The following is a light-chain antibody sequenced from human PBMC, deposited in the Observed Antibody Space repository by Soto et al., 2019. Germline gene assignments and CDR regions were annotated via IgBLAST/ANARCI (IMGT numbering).Light chain of an antibody. CDR2: GAS. V-gene: IGKV3-20*01. Sequence: ETVLTQSPGTLSLSPGERATLSCRASQSVSSSYFAWYQQKPGQAPRLLIYGASNRATGIPDRFSGSGSGTDLTLTISRLEPEDFAVYYCQQYSSSPPYTFGQGTKLEIK. CDR3: QQYSSSPPYT. CDR1: QSVSSSY. J-gene: IGKJ2*01.